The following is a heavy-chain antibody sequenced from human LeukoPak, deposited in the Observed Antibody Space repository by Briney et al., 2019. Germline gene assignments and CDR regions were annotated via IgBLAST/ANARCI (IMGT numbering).Heavy chain of an antibody. Sequence: GASVKVSCKASGYTFTSYSISWVRQAPGQGLEWMGWISAYNGNTNYAQKLQGRVTMTTDTSTSTAYMELRSLRSDDTAVYYCARDRNYDYVWGSYRYFDYWGQGTLVTVSS. V-gene: IGHV1-18*01. CDR3: ARDRNYDYVWGSYRYFDY. J-gene: IGHJ4*02. D-gene: IGHD3-16*02. CDR1: GYTFTSYS. CDR2: ISAYNGNT.